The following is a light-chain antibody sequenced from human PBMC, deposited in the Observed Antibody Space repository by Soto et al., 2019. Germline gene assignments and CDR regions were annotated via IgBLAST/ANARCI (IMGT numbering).Light chain of an antibody. Sequence: QHVLTQSSSASASLGSSVKLTCTLSSGHSSYIIAWHQQQPGKAPRYLMKLEGSGSYNKGSGVPDRFSGSSSGADRYLTIPNLQFEDEADYYCETWDSNTHVFGGGTKLTVL. J-gene: IGLJ3*02. CDR1: SGHSSYI. CDR2: LEGSGSY. CDR3: ETWDSNTHV. V-gene: IGLV4-60*02.